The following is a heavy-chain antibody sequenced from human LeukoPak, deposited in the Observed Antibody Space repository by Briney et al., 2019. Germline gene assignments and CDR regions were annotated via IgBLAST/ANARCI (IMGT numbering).Heavy chain of an antibody. CDR1: GFAFSSYA. D-gene: IGHD3-3*01. Sequence: GGSLRLSCAASGFAFSSYAMHWVRQAPGKGLEWVAVISYDGSNKYYADSVKGRFTISRDNSKNTLYLQMNSLRAEDTAVYYCARDSIFGVVIDAFMDVWGKGTTVTVSS. V-gene: IGHV3-30*04. CDR3: ARDSIFGVVIDAFMDV. CDR2: ISYDGSNK. J-gene: IGHJ6*03.